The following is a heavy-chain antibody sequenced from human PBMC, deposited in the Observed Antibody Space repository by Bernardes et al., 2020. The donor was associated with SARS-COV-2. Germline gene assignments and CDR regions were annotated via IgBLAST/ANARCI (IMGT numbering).Heavy chain of an antibody. Sequence: GGSLRLSCAASGFTFDDYAMHWVRQAPGKGLAWVSGISWNSGSIGYADSVKGRFTISRDNAKNSLYLQMNSLRAEDTALYYCAKDRYYYGSGSYPPNYYYYGMDVWGQGTTVTGSS. CDR1: GFTFDDYA. V-gene: IGHV3-9*01. CDR2: ISWNSGSI. J-gene: IGHJ6*02. CDR3: AKDRYYYGSGSYPPNYYYYGMDV. D-gene: IGHD3-10*01.